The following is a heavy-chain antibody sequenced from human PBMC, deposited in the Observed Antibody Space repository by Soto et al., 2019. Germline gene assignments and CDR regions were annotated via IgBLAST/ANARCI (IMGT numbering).Heavy chain of an antibody. J-gene: IGHJ6*02. D-gene: IGHD2-8*01. V-gene: IGHV1-2*04. CDR1: GYSFTDYH. CDR3: ARGDSTDCSNGVCSFFYNHDMDV. CDR2: INPKSGGT. Sequence: GTSVKVSCKASGYSFTDYHIHWVRQAHGQGLEWLGRINPKSGGTSTAQKFQGWVTMTTDTSISTASMELTRLTSDDTAIYYCARGDSTDCSNGVCSFFYNHDMDVWGQGTTVTVSS.